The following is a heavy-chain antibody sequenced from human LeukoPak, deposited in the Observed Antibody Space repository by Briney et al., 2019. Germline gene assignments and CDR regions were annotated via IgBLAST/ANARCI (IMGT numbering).Heavy chain of an antibody. D-gene: IGHD3-10*01. J-gene: IGHJ4*02. V-gene: IGHV4-39*01. CDR2: IYYSGST. Sequence: SETLSLTCTVSGGSISSSSYYWGWIRQPPGKGLEWIGSIYYSGSTYYNPSLKSRVTISVNTSKNQFSLKLSSVTAADTAVYYCARQHGSIPWYWGQGTLVTVSS. CDR3: ARQHGSIPWY. CDR1: GGSISSSSYY.